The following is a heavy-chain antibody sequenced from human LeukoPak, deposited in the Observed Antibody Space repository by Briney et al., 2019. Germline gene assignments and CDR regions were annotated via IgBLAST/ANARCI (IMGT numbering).Heavy chain of an antibody. CDR3: ARSRSASTSGWYDYFDY. J-gene: IGHJ4*02. Sequence: GGSLRLSCAASGFTFSSSAMQWVRQAPGKGLEWVAVISYDGSKKYYADSVKGRFTIPRDDSKNTLYLQMNSLRGEDTAVYYCARSRSASTSGWYDYFDYWGRGTLVTVSS. V-gene: IGHV3-30*04. CDR2: ISYDGSKK. CDR1: GFTFSSSA. D-gene: IGHD6-19*01.